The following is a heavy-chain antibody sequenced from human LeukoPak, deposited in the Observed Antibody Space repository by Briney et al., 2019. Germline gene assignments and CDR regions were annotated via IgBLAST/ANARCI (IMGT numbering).Heavy chain of an antibody. Sequence: ASVKVSCKASGYTFIVHYIHWVRQAPGQGLAWMGWVNPSSCCSNYAHKFQDRVTMTMDTSISTAYMELSRLRSDDTAVYHGARSRSGSPDFWGQGTLVTVSS. D-gene: IGHD6-25*01. J-gene: IGHJ4*02. CDR3: ARSRSGSPDF. V-gene: IGHV1-2*02. CDR1: GYTFIVHY. CDR2: VNPSSCCS.